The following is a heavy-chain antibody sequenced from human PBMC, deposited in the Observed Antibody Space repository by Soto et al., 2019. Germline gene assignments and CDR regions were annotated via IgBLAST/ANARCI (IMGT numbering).Heavy chain of an antibody. V-gene: IGHV3-74*01. CDR1: GFTFSSYW. J-gene: IGHJ4*02. CDR2: IDEYGSTI. CDR3: TRDIGGKGAY. Sequence: GGSLRLSCAASGFTFSSYWMHWVRQVPGKGLLWVSRIDEYGSTINYADSVKGRFTISRDNAKNTSYLEMNSLRAEDTALYYCTRDIGGKGAYWGQGILVTVSS. D-gene: IGHD3-10*01.